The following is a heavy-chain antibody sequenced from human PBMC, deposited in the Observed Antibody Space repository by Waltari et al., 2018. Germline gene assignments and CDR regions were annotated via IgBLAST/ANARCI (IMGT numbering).Heavy chain of an antibody. V-gene: IGHV3-74*01. CDR1: GFTFSSYW. CDR2: SNSDGSST. Sequence: EVQLVESGGGLVQPGGSLRLSCAASGFTFSSYWMHWVRQAPGKGLVWVSRSNSDGSSTRYADSVKGRFTISRDNAKNTLYLQMNSLRAEDTAVYYCASTRARIAAAGYFDYWAREPWSPSPQ. D-gene: IGHD6-13*01. J-gene: IGHJ4*02. CDR3: ASTRARIAAAGYFDY.